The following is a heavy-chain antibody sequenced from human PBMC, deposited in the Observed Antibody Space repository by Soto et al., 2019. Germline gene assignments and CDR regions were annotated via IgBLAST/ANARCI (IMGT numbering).Heavy chain of an antibody. CDR1: GFTFSGSA. D-gene: IGHD5-12*01. CDR3: TRHVSRDGYNFDY. Sequence: EVQLVESGGGLVQPGGSLKLSCAASGFTFSGSAMHWVRQASGKGLEWVGRIRSKANSYATAYAASVKGRFTISRDDSKNTAYLQMNSLKTEDTAVYYCTRHVSRDGYNFDYWGQGTLVTVSS. V-gene: IGHV3-73*02. J-gene: IGHJ4*02. CDR2: IRSKANSYAT.